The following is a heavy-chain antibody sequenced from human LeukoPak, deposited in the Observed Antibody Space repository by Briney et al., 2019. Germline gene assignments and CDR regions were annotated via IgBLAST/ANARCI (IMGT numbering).Heavy chain of an antibody. J-gene: IGHJ3*02. CDR3: ARQERYFDSPHLNAFDI. D-gene: IGHD3-9*01. Sequence: GESLKISCKGSGYSFTSYWIVWVRQMPGKGLEWMGIIYPGDSDTRYSPSFPGQVTISADKSISTAYLQWSSLKASDTAMYYCARQERYFDSPHLNAFDIWGQGTMVTVSS. V-gene: IGHV5-51*01. CDR2: IYPGDSDT. CDR1: GYSFTSYW.